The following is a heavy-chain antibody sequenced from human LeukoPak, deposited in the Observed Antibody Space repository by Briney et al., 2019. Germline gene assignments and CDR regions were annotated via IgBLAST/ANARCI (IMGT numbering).Heavy chain of an antibody. CDR1: GFTFSSYG. J-gene: IGHJ3*02. CDR3: AKAYNYYDTTDAFDI. Sequence: GGSLRLSCAASGFTFSSYGMHWVRQAPGKGLEWVSGISGSGGTTYYADSVKGRFAISRDNSKNTLYLQMNSLRVEDTSVYYCAKAYNYYDTTDAFDIWGQGTMVTVSS. V-gene: IGHV3-23*01. CDR2: ISGSGGTT. D-gene: IGHD3-22*01.